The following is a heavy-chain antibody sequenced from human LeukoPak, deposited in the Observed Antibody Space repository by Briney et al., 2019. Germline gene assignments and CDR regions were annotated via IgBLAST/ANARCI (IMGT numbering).Heavy chain of an antibody. V-gene: IGHV6-1*01. Sequence: SQTLSLTCAISGDSVSSKSAAWNWIGQSPSRGLQWLGRTYYRSKWYDDYAVSVKSRIIINADTSKNQFSLQLNSVTPEDTAVYYCARGKGGTGFDYWGQGTLVTVSS. CDR1: GDSVSSKSAA. D-gene: IGHD1-26*01. CDR3: ARGKGGTGFDY. J-gene: IGHJ4*02. CDR2: TYYRSKWYD.